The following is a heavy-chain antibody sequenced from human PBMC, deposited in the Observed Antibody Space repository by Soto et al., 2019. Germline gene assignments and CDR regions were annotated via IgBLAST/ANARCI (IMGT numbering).Heavy chain of an antibody. CDR3: ARHMVPNYYDSSGYYFPSDY. CDR1: GYSFTSYW. CDR2: IDPSDSYT. Sequence: GESLKISCKGSGYSFTSYWISWVRQMPGKGLEWMGRIDPSDSYTNYSPSFQGHVTISADKSISTAYLQWSSLKASDTAMYYCARHMVPNYYDSSGYYFPSDYWGQGTLVTVSS. D-gene: IGHD3-22*01. J-gene: IGHJ4*02. V-gene: IGHV5-10-1*01.